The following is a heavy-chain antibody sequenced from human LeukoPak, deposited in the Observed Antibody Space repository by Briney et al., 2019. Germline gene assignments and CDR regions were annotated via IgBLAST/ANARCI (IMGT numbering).Heavy chain of an antibody. CDR1: GDSVSSNSAA. Sequence: SQTLSLTCAISGDSVSSNSAAWNWIRKSPSKGLEWLGRTYFRSKWYTDYAVSVKSRINISPDTSTNQFSLQLNSVSPEDTAVYYCARITLVRGVHWFEPWGQGTLVTVSS. CDR3: ARITLVRGVHWFEP. V-gene: IGHV6-1*01. CDR2: TYFRSKWYT. D-gene: IGHD3-10*01. J-gene: IGHJ5*02.